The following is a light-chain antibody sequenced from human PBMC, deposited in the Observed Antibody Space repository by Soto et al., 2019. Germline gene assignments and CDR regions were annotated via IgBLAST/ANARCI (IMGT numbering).Light chain of an antibody. CDR3: QQYYSSPRT. CDR2: GAS. Sequence: EIVLTQSPGTLSLSPGEGATLSCRASQTVSSSFLAWYQQRPGQAPRLLIYGASSRATGIPDRFSGSGSGTDFTLTISRLEPEDFAVYYCQQYYSSPRTFGQGTKVDIK. J-gene: IGKJ1*01. CDR1: QTVSSSF. V-gene: IGKV3-20*01.